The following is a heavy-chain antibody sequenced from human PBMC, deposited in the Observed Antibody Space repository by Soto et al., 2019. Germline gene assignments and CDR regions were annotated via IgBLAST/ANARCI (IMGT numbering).Heavy chain of an antibody. D-gene: IGHD6-13*01. CDR1: GYSFTRYW. V-gene: IGHV5-51*01. CDR2: IYPVDSDT. J-gene: IGHJ6*02. Sequence: PGESLKISCKDSGYSFTRYWIGWVRQMPGKGLEWMGIIYPVDSDTRYSPSFQGQVTISADKPISTAYLQWSSLKASDTAMYYCARRIAAAGTLGHYYGMDVWGQGTTVTVSS. CDR3: ARRIAAAGTLGHYYGMDV.